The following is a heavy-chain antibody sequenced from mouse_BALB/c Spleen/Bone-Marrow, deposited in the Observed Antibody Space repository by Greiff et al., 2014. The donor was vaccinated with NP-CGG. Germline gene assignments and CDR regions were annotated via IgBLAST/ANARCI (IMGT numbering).Heavy chain of an antibody. CDR3: ARAAYDPYAMDY. D-gene: IGHD2-3*01. V-gene: IGHV1S81*02. CDR1: GYTFTSYY. Sequence: LQQFGAELVKPGASVKLSCKASGYTFTSYYMYWVKQRPGQGLEWIGEINPNNDGTNFNEKFKSKATLTVDKSSSTAYMQLSSLTSEDSAVYYCARAAYDPYAMDYWGQGTSVTVSS. J-gene: IGHJ4*01. CDR2: INPNNDGT.